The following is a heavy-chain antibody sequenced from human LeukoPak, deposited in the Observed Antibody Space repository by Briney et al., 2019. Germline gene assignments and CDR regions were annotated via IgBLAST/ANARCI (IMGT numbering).Heavy chain of an antibody. CDR1: GGSISSGGYS. J-gene: IGHJ4*02. V-gene: IGHV4-30-2*01. CDR2: MYHSGST. D-gene: IGHD3-10*01. Sequence: SQTLSLTCAVSGGSISSGGYSWSWIRQPPGKGLEWIGYMYHSGSTYYNPSLKSRVTISVDRSKNQFSLKLSSVTAADTAVYYCARGGDYYGSGSTYYFDYWGQGTLVTVSS. CDR3: ARGGDYYGSGSTYYFDY.